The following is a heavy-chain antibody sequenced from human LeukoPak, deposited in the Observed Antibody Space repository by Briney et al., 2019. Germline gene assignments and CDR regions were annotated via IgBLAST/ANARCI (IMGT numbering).Heavy chain of an antibody. D-gene: IGHD6-13*01. Sequence: ASVKVSCKVSGYTLTELSMHWVRQAPGKGLEWMGGFDPEDGETIYAQKFQGRVTMTEDTSTHTAYMELSSLRSEDTAVYYCATGYSSSWDVSNYYFDYWGQGTLVTVSS. CDR3: ATGYSSSWDVSNYYFDY. CDR2: FDPEDGET. V-gene: IGHV1-24*01. CDR1: GYTLTELS. J-gene: IGHJ4*02.